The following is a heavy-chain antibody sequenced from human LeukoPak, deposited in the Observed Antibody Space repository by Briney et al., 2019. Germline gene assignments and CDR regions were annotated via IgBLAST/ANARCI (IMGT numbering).Heavy chain of an antibody. D-gene: IGHD5-24*01. CDR2: ITGNGGST. CDR3: ARRDDYSAYDW. J-gene: IGHJ4*02. Sequence: GGSLRLSCSPSGFTFSTYIMHWVRQAPGKGLETVSAITGNGGSTFYADSVKGRFTISRDNSKNTLYLQMSSLRAEDTAMYYCARRDDYSAYDWGGEGTLVTVSS. CDR1: GFTFSTYI. V-gene: IGHV3-64D*06.